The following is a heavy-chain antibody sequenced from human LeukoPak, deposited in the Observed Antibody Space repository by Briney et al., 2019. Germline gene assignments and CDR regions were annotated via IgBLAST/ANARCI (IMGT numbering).Heavy chain of an antibody. Sequence: SETLSLTCTVSGGSISSSTYYWGWIRQPPGKGLEWIGSIYYSGSTYYNPSLRSRVTISIDTSKNQFSLKLSSVTAADTAVYYCARGMQQSSFDYWGQGTLVTVSS. V-gene: IGHV4-39*07. J-gene: IGHJ4*02. D-gene: IGHD6-13*01. CDR1: GGSISSSTYY. CDR3: ARGMQQSSFDY. CDR2: IYYSGST.